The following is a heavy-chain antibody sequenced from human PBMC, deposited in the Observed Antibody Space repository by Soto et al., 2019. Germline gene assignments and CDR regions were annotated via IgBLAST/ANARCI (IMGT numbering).Heavy chain of an antibody. D-gene: IGHD4-17*01. CDR1: GCSISSGGFY. CDR3: ARGHDYGDYVIDY. V-gene: IGHV4-31*03. CDR2: IYYSGST. Sequence: SSGTLSLSFPFSGCSISSGGFYWSWIRQHPGKGLEWIGYIYYSGSTYYNPSLKSRVTISVDTSKNQFSLKLSSVTAADTAVYYCARGHDYGDYVIDYWGQGTLVTVSS. J-gene: IGHJ4*02.